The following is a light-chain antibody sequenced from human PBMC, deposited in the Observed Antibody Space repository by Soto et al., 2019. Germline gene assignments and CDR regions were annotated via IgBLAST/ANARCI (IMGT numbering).Light chain of an antibody. CDR2: DAS. CDR1: QTVRNNY. V-gene: IGKV3-20*01. CDR3: QQLSSYPLP. J-gene: IGKJ4*01. Sequence: KQSLGTLSVSTGERATLSFRASQTVRNNYLAWYQQKPGQAPRLLIYDASSRATGIPDRFSGGGSGTDFTLTISRLEPEDFAVYYCQQLSSYPLPFGGGTKVDIK.